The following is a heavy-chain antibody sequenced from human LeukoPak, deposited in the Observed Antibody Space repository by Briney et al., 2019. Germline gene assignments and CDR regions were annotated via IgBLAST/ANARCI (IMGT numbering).Heavy chain of an antibody. CDR1: GYTFTSYG. V-gene: IGHV1-18*01. J-gene: IGHJ5*02. CDR2: ISAYNGNT. Sequence: GASVKVSCKASGYTFTSYGISWVRQAPGQGLEWMGWISAYNGNTNYAQKLQGRVTMTRNTSISTAYMELSSLRSEDTAVYYCARVEQQLEGNWFDPWGQGTLVTVSS. CDR3: ARVEQQLEGNWFDP. D-gene: IGHD6-13*01.